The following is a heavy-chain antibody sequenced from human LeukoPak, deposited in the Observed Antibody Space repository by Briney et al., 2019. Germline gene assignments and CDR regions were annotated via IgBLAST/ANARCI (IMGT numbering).Heavy chain of an antibody. CDR3: AKWGDYDVLTGYYVPDY. J-gene: IGHJ4*02. V-gene: IGHV3-23*01. CDR1: GFTFSNYA. D-gene: IGHD3-9*01. CDR2: ILGSGVTT. Sequence: PGASLRLSCAASGFTFSNYAMSWVRQAPGKGLEWASAILGSGVTTYYADSVKGRFTVSRDNSKSTLYLQMNTLRAEDTALYYCAKWGDYDVLTGYYVPDYWGQGTLVTVSS.